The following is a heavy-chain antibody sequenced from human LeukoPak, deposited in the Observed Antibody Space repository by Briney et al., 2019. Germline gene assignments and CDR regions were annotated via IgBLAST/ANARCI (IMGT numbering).Heavy chain of an antibody. D-gene: IGHD6-19*01. CDR3: ARSGSGTRLDY. Sequence: GESLKISCQGSGYSFTNYWIAWVRQMPGKGLEWMGIIYPGDSDTRYSPSFQGQVTISADKSISTAYLQWSSLKASDTAMFYCARSGSGTRLDYWGQGTLVTVSS. CDR2: IYPGDSDT. J-gene: IGHJ4*02. V-gene: IGHV5-51*01. CDR1: GYSFTNYW.